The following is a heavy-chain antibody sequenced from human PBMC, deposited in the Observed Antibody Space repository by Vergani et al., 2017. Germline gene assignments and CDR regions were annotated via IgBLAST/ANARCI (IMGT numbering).Heavy chain of an antibody. J-gene: IGHJ3*02. D-gene: IGHD6-13*01. CDR3: AKDRSYSSIWFADAFDI. Sequence: EVQLLESGGGLVQPGGSLRLSCAASGFTFSSYAMSWVRQAPGKGLEWVSAISGSGGSTYYADSVKGRFTISRDNSKTTLYLQMNSLRAEDTAVYYCAKDRSYSSIWFADAFDIWGQGTMVTVSS. V-gene: IGHV3-23*01. CDR2: ISGSGGST. CDR1: GFTFSSYA.